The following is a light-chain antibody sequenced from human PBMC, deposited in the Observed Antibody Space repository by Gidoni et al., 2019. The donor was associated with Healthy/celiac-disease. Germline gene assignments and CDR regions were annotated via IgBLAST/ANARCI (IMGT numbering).Light chain of an antibody. CDR2: AAS. CDR1: QSISSY. CDR3: QQSYSTPLT. J-gene: IGKJ4*01. Sequence: IHLTQSPSSLSASVVYRVTITCRASQSISSYLNWYQQKPGKAPKLLIYAASSLQSGVPSRFSGSGSGTDFTLTISSLQPEDFATYYCQQSYSTPLTFGGGTKVEIK. V-gene: IGKV1-39*01.